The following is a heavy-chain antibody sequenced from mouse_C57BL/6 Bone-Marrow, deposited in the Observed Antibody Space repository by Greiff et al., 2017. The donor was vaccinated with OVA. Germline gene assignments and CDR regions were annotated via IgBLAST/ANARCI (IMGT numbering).Heavy chain of an antibody. V-gene: IGHV1-50*01. J-gene: IGHJ4*01. CDR3: ARDANWDEGAMDD. Sequence: VQLQQPGAELVKPGASVKLSCKASGYTFTSYWMQWVKQRPGQGLEWIGEIDPSDSYTNYNQKFKGKATLTVDTSSSTAYMQLSSLTSEDSAVYYCARDANWDEGAMDDWGQGTSVTVSS. D-gene: IGHD4-1*01. CDR1: GYTFTSYW. CDR2: IDPSDSYT.